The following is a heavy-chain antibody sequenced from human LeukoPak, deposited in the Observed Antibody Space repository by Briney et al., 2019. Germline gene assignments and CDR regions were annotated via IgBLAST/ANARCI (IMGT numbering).Heavy chain of an antibody. CDR1: GYTFTGYY. CDR2: INPNNGGT. J-gene: IGHJ4*02. D-gene: IGHD6-19*01. CDR3: ARGGPSRGTGFYYFDY. Sequence: ASVKVSCKASGYTFTGYYMHWVRQAPGQGLEWMGWINPNNGGTNYAQKFQGRVTMTRDTSISIVYMELSRLRSDDTAVYYCARGGPSRGTGFYYFDYWGQGTLVTASS. V-gene: IGHV1-2*02.